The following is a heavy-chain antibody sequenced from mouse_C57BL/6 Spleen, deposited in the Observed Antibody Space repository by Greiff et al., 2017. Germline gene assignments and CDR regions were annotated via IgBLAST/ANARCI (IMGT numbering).Heavy chain of an antibody. V-gene: IGHV5-17*01. CDR2: ISSGSSTI. CDR1: GFTFSDYG. D-gene: IGHD2-2*01. Sequence: EVQVVESGGGLVKPGGSLKLSCAASGFTFSDYGMHWVRQAPEKGLEWVAYISSGSSTIYYADTVKGRFTISRDNAKNTLFLQMTSLRSEDTAMYYCARGSTIVTTGFAYWGQGTLVTVSA. CDR3: ARGSTIVTTGFAY. J-gene: IGHJ3*01.